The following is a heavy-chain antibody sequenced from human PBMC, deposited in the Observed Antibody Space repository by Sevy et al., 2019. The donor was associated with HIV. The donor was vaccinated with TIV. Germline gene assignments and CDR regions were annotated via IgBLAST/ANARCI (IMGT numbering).Heavy chain of an antibody. CDR2: IQFDGSSR. D-gene: IGHD2-8*02. J-gene: IGHJ4*02. V-gene: IGHV3-30*02. CDR1: GFTFSYSG. CDR3: AKNTAAVGVGGFDY. Sequence: GGSLRLSCAASGFTFSYSGMHWVRQAPGKGLEWVTFIQFDGSSRYYAESVKGRFTILRDNTKNTLYLQMNSLRRDDKAVYYCAKNTAAVGVGGFDYWGQGALVTVSS.